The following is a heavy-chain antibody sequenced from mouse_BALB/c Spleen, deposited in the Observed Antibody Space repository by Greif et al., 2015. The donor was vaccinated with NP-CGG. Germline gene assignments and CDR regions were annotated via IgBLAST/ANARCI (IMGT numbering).Heavy chain of an antibody. CDR3: ASGGGTYYFDY. CDR1: GFSLTSYG. CDR2: IWTGGST. V-gene: IGHV2-9*02. D-gene: IGHD4-1*01. J-gene: IGHJ2*01. Sequence: QVQLQQSGPGLVAPSRSLSITCTVSGFSLTSYGVHWVRQPPGKGLEWLGVIWTGGSTNYNSALMSRLSISKDNSKSQVFLKMNSLQTDDTAMYYCASGGGTYYFDYWGQGTTLTVSS.